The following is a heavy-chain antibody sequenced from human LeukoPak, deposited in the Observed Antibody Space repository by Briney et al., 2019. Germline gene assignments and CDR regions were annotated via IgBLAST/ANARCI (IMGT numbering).Heavy chain of an antibody. CDR2: IYYSGST. Sequence: SETLSLTCTVSGGSISSGGYYWSWIRQHPGKGLEWIGYIYYSGSTYYNPSLKSRVTISVDTSKNQFSLKLSSVTAADTAVYYCARERHYCSGGSCYSGWFDPWGQGTLVTVSS. V-gene: IGHV4-31*03. CDR1: GGSISSGGYY. CDR3: ARERHYCSGGSCYSGWFDP. D-gene: IGHD2-15*01. J-gene: IGHJ5*02.